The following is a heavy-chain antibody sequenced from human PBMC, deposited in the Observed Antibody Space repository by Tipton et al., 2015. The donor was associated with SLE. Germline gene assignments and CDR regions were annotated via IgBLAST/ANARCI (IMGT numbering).Heavy chain of an antibody. J-gene: IGHJ4*02. D-gene: IGHD3-10*01. CDR1: GYTFSNFG. Sequence: QVQLVQSGAEVMKPGASVKVSCKASGYTFSNFGISWVRQAPGQGLEWMGRIIPIFGTANYAQKFQGRVTITADESTSTAYMELSSLRSEDTAVYYCARDGAMVRGVTDPYFDYWGQGTLVTVSS. CDR2: IIPIFGTA. V-gene: IGHV1-69*18. CDR3: ARDGAMVRGVTDPYFDY.